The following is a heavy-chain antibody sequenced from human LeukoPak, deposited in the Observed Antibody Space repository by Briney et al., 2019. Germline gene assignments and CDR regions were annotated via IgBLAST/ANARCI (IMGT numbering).Heavy chain of an antibody. V-gene: IGHV3-23*01. CDR2: ISGSGGST. CDR1: GFTFSSYG. CDR3: ASHSGSYPYAFDI. Sequence: PGGTLRLSCAASGFTFSSYGMSWVRQAPGKGLEWVSAISGSGGSTYYADSVKGRFTISRDNSKNTLYLQMNSLRAEDTAVYYYASHSGSYPYAFDIWGQGTMVTVSS. J-gene: IGHJ3*02. D-gene: IGHD1-26*01.